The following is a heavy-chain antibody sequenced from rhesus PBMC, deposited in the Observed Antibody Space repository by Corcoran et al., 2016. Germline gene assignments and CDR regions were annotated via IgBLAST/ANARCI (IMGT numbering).Heavy chain of an antibody. CDR1: GFTFRSYV. V-gene: IGHV3S26*01. D-gene: IGHD4-23*01. J-gene: IGHJ4*01. CDR3: TQYSNYFDY. CDR2: ISESVGTI. Sequence: DVQLVESGGGLVKPGGSLRLSCVASGFTFRSYVMHWLRQDPGKGLDCVSVISESVGTIYYADSVKGLFTISRDNAKNSLFLQMNSLRAEDTAVYYCTQYSNYFDYWGQGVLVTVSS.